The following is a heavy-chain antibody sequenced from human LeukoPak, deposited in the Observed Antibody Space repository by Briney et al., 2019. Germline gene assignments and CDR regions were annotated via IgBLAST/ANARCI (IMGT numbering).Heavy chain of an antibody. CDR3: ARGRITMVY. Sequence: PSETLSLTCAVYGGSFSGYYWSWIRQPPGKGLEWIGEINHSGSTNYNPSLKSRVTISVDTSKNQFSLKLSSVTAADMAVYYCARGRITMVYWGQGTLVTVSS. J-gene: IGHJ4*02. CDR1: GGSFSGYY. V-gene: IGHV4-34*01. CDR2: INHSGST. D-gene: IGHD3-10*01.